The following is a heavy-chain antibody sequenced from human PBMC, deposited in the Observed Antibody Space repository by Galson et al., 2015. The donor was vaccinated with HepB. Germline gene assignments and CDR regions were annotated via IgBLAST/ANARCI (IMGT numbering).Heavy chain of an antibody. CDR1: GFTFSSYA. V-gene: IGHV3-30-3*01. Sequence: SLRLSCAASGFTFSSYAMHWVRQAPGKGLEWVAVISYDGSNKYYADSVKGRFTISRDNSKNTLYLQMNSLRAEDTAVYYCARGVLGSGFLGDWGQGTLVTVSS. D-gene: IGHD3-10*01. CDR3: ARGVLGSGFLGD. CDR2: ISYDGSNK. J-gene: IGHJ4*02.